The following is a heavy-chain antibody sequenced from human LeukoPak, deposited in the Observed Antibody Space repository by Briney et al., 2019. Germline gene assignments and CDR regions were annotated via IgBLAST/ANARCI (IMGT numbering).Heavy chain of an antibody. V-gene: IGHV1-2*02. J-gene: IGHJ6*02. CDR2: INPKSGAT. CDR1: GYTFTGYC. Sequence: ASVKVSCKASGYTFTGYCMRWVRQAPGQGFEWMGWINPKSGATTYAQKFQDRVTLTRDTSINTAYMDLSGLTSDDTAVFYCAKGATEGYYYYYGLDVWGQGTAVTVSS. CDR3: AKGATEGYYYYYGLDV.